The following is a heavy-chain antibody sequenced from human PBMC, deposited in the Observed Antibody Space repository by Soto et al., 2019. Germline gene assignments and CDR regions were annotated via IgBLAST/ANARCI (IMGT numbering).Heavy chain of an antibody. D-gene: IGHD2-15*01. CDR3: ARDIDG. CDR2: ISSSSSTK. Sequence: EVQVVESGGGLVQPGGSLRLSCAASGFTFSSYSMNWVRQAPGKGLEWVSHISSSSSTKCYADSVKGRFTISRDNARNSLYLQMNSLRAEDTAVYYCARDIDGGGQGTLVTVSS. J-gene: IGHJ4*02. CDR1: GFTFSSYS. V-gene: IGHV3-48*01.